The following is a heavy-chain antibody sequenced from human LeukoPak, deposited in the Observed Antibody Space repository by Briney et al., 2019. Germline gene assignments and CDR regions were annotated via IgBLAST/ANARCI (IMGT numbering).Heavy chain of an antibody. D-gene: IGHD3-22*01. J-gene: IGHJ4*02. Sequence: ASVKVSCKASGYTFSSYDFNWVRQATGQGLEWMGWINPNSGNTGYAPKFQGRVTMTRNTSISTAYMELSSLRSEDTAVYYCARRSDYYDSSAYYYWGQGTLVPVSS. CDR3: ARRSDYYDSSAYYY. CDR2: INPNSGNT. V-gene: IGHV1-8*01. CDR1: GYTFSSYD.